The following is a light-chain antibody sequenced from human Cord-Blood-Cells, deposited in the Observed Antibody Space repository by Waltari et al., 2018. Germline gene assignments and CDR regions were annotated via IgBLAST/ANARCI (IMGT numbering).Light chain of an antibody. CDR2: AAS. J-gene: IGKJ1*01. CDR1: QSISSY. CDR3: QQSYSTPWT. V-gene: IGKV1-39*01. Sequence: IQMTHSPSQLSPSVGDRCTTTCRASQSISSYLNWYQQKPGKAPKILIYAASSLQSGVPSRFSGSGSGTDFTLTISSLQPEDFATYYCQQSYSTPWTFGQGTKVEIK.